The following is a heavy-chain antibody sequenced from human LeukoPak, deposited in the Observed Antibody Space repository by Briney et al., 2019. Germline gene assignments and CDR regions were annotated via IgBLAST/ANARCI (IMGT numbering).Heavy chain of an antibody. CDR3: AGRVVPAAMGY. V-gene: IGHV4-34*01. J-gene: IGHJ4*02. CDR1: GGSFSGYY. D-gene: IGHD2-2*01. Sequence: TSETLSLTCAVYGGSFSGYYWSWIRQPPGKGLEWIGEINHSGSTNYNPSLKSRVTISVDTSKNQFSLKLGSVTAADTAVYYCAGRVVPAAMGYWGQGTLVTVSS. CDR2: INHSGST.